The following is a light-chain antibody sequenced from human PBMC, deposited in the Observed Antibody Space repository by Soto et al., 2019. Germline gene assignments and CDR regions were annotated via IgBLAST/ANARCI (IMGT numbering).Light chain of an antibody. CDR1: SGAVTSGYY. CDR2: STS. Sequence: QAVVTQEPSLSVSPGGTVTITCAASSGAVTSGYYPSWFQQKPGQAPRPLIYSTSNKHSWAPARFSGSLRGGKAALTLSGVHAEDEADYYCLLSYCGDRVFGGGTKLTVL. CDR3: LLSYCGDRV. V-gene: IGLV7-43*01. J-gene: IGLJ2*01.